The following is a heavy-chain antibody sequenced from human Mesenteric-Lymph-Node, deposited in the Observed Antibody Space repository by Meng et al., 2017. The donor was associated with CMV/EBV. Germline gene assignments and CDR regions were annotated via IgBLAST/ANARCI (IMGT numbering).Heavy chain of an antibody. V-gene: IGHV3-21*01. CDR2: ISSSSSYI. Sequence: GESLKISCAASGFTFSSYSMNWVRRAPGKGLEWVSSISSSSSYIYYADSVKGRFTISRDNAKNSLYLQMNSLRAEDTAVYYCAREFSSAGGYYTLPYYYGMDVWGQGTTVTVSS. CDR1: GFTFSSYS. J-gene: IGHJ6*02. D-gene: IGHD3-22*01. CDR3: AREFSSAGGYYTLPYYYGMDV.